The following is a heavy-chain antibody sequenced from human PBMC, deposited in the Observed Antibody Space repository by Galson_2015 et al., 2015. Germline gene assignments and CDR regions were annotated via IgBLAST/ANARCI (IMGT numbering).Heavy chain of an antibody. V-gene: IGHV1-18*01. CDR2: ISVYNDNT. CDR1: GYTFTSYG. J-gene: IGHJ6*02. D-gene: IGHD2-15*01. Sequence: SVKVSCKASGYTFTSYGISWVRQAPGQGLEWMGWISVYNDNTNSAQKLQGRVTMTTDTFTSTAYMELRSLRSDDTAVYYCARLAYCSGGSCFYHGMDVWGQGTTVTVSS. CDR3: ARLAYCSGGSCFYHGMDV.